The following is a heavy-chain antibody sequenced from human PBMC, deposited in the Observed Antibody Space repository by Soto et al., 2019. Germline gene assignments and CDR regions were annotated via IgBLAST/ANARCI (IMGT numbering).Heavy chain of an antibody. CDR1: GGSISSSSYY. V-gene: IGHV4-39*01. Sequence: SETLSLTCTVSGGSISSSSYYWGWIRQPLGKGLEWIGSISYSGNIDYNPSLKSRVTISVDTSKNQFSLELSSVTAADTAVYYCARLKAKGQYNFWSGSNWFAPWGQGTLVT. J-gene: IGHJ5*02. CDR3: ARLKAKGQYNFWSGSNWFAP. D-gene: IGHD3-3*01. CDR2: ISYSGNI.